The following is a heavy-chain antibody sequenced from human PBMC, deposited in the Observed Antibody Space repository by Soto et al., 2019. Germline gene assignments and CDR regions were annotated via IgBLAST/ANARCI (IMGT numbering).Heavy chain of an antibody. V-gene: IGHV1-69*13. Sequence: SVKVSCKASGYSFTNYYMHWVRQAPGQGLEWMGGIIPIFGTANYAQKFQGRVTITADESTSTAYMELSSLRSEDTAVYYCARARDPFLEWLPFDDWGQGTLVTVSS. CDR1: GYSFTNYY. CDR2: IIPIFGTA. CDR3: ARARDPFLEWLPFDD. D-gene: IGHD3-3*02. J-gene: IGHJ4*02.